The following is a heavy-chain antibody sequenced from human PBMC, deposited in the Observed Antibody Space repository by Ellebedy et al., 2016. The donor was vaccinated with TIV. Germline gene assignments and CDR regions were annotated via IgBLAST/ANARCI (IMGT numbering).Heavy chain of an antibody. Sequence: PGGSLRLSCATSGFTFDNFAMRWFRQAPGKGLEWVSAITGSGDRTFYADSVKGRFTISRDNSKNTLYLQMNNLRAEDTAVYYCAKGRGGGSDTSAPRYYFNYWGLGTLVTVSS. D-gene: IGHD3-22*01. CDR2: ITGSGDRT. V-gene: IGHV3-23*01. CDR3: AKGRGGGSDTSAPRYYFNY. J-gene: IGHJ4*02. CDR1: GFTFDNFA.